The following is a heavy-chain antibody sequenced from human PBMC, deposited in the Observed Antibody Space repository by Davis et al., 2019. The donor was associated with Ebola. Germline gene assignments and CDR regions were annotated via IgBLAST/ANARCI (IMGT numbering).Heavy chain of an antibody. J-gene: IGHJ6*03. D-gene: IGHD6-13*01. CDR3: ARDSRSWYYYMDV. CDR1: GGSFSGYY. CDR2: INHSGST. Sequence: PSETLSLTCAVYGGSFSGYYWSWIRQPPGKGLEWIGEINHSGSTNYNPSLKSRVTISVDTSKNQFSLKLSSVTAADTAVYYCARDSRSWYYYMDVWGKGTTVTVSS. V-gene: IGHV4-34*01.